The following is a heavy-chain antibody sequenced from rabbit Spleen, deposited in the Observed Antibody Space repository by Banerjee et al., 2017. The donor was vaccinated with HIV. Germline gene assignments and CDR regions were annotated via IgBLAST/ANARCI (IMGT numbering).Heavy chain of an antibody. CDR3: ARDAGSSFSSYGMDL. V-gene: IGHV1S45*01. Sequence: QEQLEESGGGLVKPEGSLTLTCKASGVSFNDKDVMCWVRQAPGKGLEWIACIAGGSSAFTYSATWAKGRFTCSKTSSTTVTLQMTSLTAADTATYFCARDAGSSFSSYGMDLWGQGTLVTVS. J-gene: IGHJ6*01. CDR2: IAGGSSAFT. D-gene: IGHD8-1*01. CDR1: GVSFNDKDV.